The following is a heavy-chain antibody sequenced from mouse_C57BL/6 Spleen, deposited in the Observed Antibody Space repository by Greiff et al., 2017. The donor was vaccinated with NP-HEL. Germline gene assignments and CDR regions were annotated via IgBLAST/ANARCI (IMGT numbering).Heavy chain of an antibody. CDR2: IYTGDGDT. J-gene: IGHJ2*01. CDR1: GYAFSSYW. V-gene: IGHV1-80*01. D-gene: IGHD3-2*02. Sequence: VQLQQSGAELVKPGASVKISCKASGYAFSSYWMNWVKQRPGKGLEWIGQIYTGDGDTNYNGKFKGQATLTADKSSSTAYMQLSSLTSEDSAVYFCAREEVDSSGYGECLDYWGQGTTLTVSA. CDR3: AREEVDSSGYGECLDY.